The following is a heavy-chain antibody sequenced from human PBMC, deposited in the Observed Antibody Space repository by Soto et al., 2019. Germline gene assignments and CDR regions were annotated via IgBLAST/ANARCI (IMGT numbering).Heavy chain of an antibody. CDR1: GDSVSSNSAA. J-gene: IGHJ4*02. CDR3: ASEGEFSGSGLRG. Sequence: QVQLQQSGPGLVKPSQTLSLTCAIFGDSVSSNSAAWNWIRQSPSRGLEWLGRTYYRSKWYTDYAVSVKSRITINPDTPKNQFSLHLKSVTSEDTAVYYCASEGEFSGSGLRGWGQGTLVTVS. D-gene: IGHD3-16*01. V-gene: IGHV6-1*01. CDR2: TYYRSKWYT.